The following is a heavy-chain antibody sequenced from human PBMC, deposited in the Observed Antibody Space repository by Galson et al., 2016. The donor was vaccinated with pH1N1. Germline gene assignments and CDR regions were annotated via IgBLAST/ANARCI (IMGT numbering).Heavy chain of an antibody. J-gene: IGHJ4*02. V-gene: IGHV3-23*01. D-gene: IGHD5-24*01. CDR2: ISGTSLSR. CDR1: GFSFSNFV. Sequence: SLRLSCAASGFSFSNFVMSWVRQAPGKGLEWVSSISGTSLSRYYTDSVKGRFTTTRDNSRTTLFLQMDSLRAEDTAVYYCAKPSDKRLQFYCFDSWGQGTLVTVSS. CDR3: AKPSDKRLQFYCFDS.